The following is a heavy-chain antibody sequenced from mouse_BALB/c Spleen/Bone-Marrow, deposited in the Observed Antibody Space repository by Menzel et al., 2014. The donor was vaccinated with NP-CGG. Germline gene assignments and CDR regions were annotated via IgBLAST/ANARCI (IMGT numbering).Heavy chain of an antibody. D-gene: IGHD2-1*01. CDR1: GYTFTDYW. J-gene: IGHJ2*01. V-gene: IGHV1-69*01. Sequence: VQLQQSGAELVMPGASVKMSCKASGYTFTDYWMHWVKQRPGQGLEWIGAIDTSDSYTSYNQKFKGKATLTVDESSSTAYMQLSSLTSEDSAVYYCAFYYGNYGDYWGQGTTHTVSS. CDR2: IDTSDSYT. CDR3: AFYYGNYGDY.